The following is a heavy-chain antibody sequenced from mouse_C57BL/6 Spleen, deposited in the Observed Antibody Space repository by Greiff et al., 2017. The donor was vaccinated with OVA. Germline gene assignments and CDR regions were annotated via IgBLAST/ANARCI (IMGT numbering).Heavy chain of an antibody. CDR3: TRGGTTNFDY. D-gene: IGHD1-1*01. Sequence: VQLQQSGAELVRPGASVTLSCKASGYTFTDYEMHWVKQTPVHGLEWIGAIDPETGGTAYNQKFKGKAILTADKSSSTAYMELRSLTSEDSAVYYCTRGGTTNFDYWGQGTTLPVSS. V-gene: IGHV1-15*01. CDR2: IDPETGGT. CDR1: GYTFTDYE. J-gene: IGHJ2*01.